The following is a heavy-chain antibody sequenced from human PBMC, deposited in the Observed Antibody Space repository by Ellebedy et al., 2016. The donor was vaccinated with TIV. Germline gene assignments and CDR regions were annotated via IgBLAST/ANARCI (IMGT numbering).Heavy chain of an antibody. D-gene: IGHD4-11*01. V-gene: IGHV3-64*01. CDR3: ARGGYQKLTYNWFDP. CDR2: ISSNGGST. Sequence: GESLKISCAAAGFTFSSFAMHWVRQVPGKGLEYVSGISSNGGSTNYANSVKGRFIISRDNSKNTLYLQMGSLRTDDMAVYYCARGGYQKLTYNWFDPWGQGTLVIVSS. CDR1: GFTFSSFA. J-gene: IGHJ5*02.